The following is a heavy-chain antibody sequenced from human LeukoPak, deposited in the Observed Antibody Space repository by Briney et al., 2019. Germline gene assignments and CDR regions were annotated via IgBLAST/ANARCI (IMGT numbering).Heavy chain of an antibody. J-gene: IGHJ6*03. CDR3: ARDPTVNYYYYYMDV. V-gene: IGHV3-23*01. Sequence: GGSMRLSCAASGFTFSSYAMSWVRQAPGKGLEWVSAISGSGGSTYYADSVKGRFTISRDNSKNTLYLQMNSLRAEDTAVYYCARDPTVNYYYYYMDVWGKGTTVTVSS. CDR1: GFTFSSYA. D-gene: IGHD4-17*01. CDR2: ISGSGGST.